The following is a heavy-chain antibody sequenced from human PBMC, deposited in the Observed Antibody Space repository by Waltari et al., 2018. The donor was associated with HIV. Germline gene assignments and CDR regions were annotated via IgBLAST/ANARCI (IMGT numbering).Heavy chain of an antibody. J-gene: IGHJ4*02. CDR3: AKEPDYGDYYFDY. V-gene: IGHV3-30*02. CDR2: IRYGGNNK. Sequence: QVQLVESGGGVVQPGGSLRLSCAASGFTFSSYGMHWVRQAPGKGREWVAFIRYGGNNKYYADSVKGRFTISRDNSKNTLYLQMNSLRAEDTAVYYCAKEPDYGDYYFDYWGQGTLVTVSS. CDR1: GFTFSSYG. D-gene: IGHD4-17*01.